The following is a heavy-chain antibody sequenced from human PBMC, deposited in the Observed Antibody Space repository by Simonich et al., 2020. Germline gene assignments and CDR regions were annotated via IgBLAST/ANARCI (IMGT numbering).Heavy chain of an antibody. D-gene: IGHD7-27*01. CDR1: GFTFSSYW. Sequence: EVQLVESGGGLVQPVGSLRLSCAASGFTFSSYWMHWVRHAPGKGLVWFSRINSEGSSTSYADSVKGRFTISRDNAKNTLYLQMNSLRAEDTAVYYCANSWGSGAFDIWGQGTMVTVSS. J-gene: IGHJ3*02. CDR3: ANSWGSGAFDI. CDR2: INSEGSST. V-gene: IGHV3-74*01.